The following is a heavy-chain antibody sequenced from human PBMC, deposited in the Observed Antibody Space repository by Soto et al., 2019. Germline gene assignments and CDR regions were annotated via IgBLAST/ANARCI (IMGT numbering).Heavy chain of an antibody. CDR2: ISWNSGSI. CDR3: AGGYSSSWFGYFDY. J-gene: IGHJ4*02. D-gene: IGHD6-13*01. V-gene: IGHV3-9*01. CDR1: GFTFDDYA. Sequence: GGSLTLSCAASGFTFDDYAMHWVRQAPGKGLEWVSGISWNSGSIGYADSVKGRFTISRDNAKNSLYLQMNSLRAEDTALYYCAGGYSSSWFGYFDYWGQGTLVTVSS.